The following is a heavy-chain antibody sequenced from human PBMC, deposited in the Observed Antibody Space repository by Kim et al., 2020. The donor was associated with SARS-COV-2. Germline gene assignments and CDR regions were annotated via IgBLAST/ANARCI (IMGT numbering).Heavy chain of an antibody. CDR1: GGSISSYY. CDR2: IYYSGST. CDR3: ARGFSTVTTNYYYGMDV. J-gene: IGHJ6*02. D-gene: IGHD4-4*01. V-gene: IGHV4-59*01. Sequence: SETLSLTCTVSGGSISSYYWSWIRQPPGKGLEWIGYIYYSGSTNYNPSLKSRVTISVDTSKNQFSLKLSSVTAADTAVYYCARGFSTVTTNYYYGMDVWGQGTTVTVPS.